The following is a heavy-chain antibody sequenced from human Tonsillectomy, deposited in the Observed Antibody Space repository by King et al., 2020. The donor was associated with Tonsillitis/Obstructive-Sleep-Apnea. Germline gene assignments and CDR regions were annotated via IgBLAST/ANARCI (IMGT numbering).Heavy chain of an antibody. CDR3: ARNNGPFDY. D-gene: IGHD2-8*01. CDR2: ISWDDDK. J-gene: IGHJ4*02. Sequence: TLQESGPTVVKPTQTLTLTCTFSGFSLSTSGVDVGWIRQPPGKALEWLALISWDDDKRYSPSLKTRLTITKDTSKNQVVLTMTHMDPVDTATYYCARNNGPFDYWGQGILVTVSS. CDR1: GFSLSTSGVD. V-gene: IGHV2-5*02.